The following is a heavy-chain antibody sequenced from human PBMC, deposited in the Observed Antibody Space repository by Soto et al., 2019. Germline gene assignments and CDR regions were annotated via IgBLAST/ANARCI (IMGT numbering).Heavy chain of an antibody. CDR2: ISPGDSDT. D-gene: IGHD5-12*01. V-gene: IGHV5-51*01. CDR1: GYSFPGFW. CDR3: ARRGAGYNYDY. Sequence: GESLKISCGASGYSFPGFWIGWVRQMPGKGLEWMGIISPGDSDTRYSPSFQGQVTISADKSISTAFLEWSSLKASDTAMYYCARRGAGYNYDYWGQGTLVTAPQ. J-gene: IGHJ4*02.